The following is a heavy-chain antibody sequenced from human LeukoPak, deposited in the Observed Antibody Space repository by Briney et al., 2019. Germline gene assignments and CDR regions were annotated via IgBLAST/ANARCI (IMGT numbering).Heavy chain of an antibody. Sequence: PGGSLRLSCAASGFTFSSYSMNWVRQAPGKGLEWVSSISSSSSYIYYADSVKGRFTISRDNAKNSLYLQMNSLRAEDTAVYYCARDGYSSGWYNYRGQGTLVTVSS. D-gene: IGHD6-19*01. CDR2: ISSSSSYI. J-gene: IGHJ4*02. CDR1: GFTFSSYS. V-gene: IGHV3-21*01. CDR3: ARDGYSSGWYNY.